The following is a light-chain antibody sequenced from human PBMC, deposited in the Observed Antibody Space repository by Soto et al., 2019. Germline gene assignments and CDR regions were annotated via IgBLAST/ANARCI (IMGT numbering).Light chain of an antibody. J-gene: IGKJ4*01. Sequence: EIVLTQSPGTLSLSPGERATLSFRASQSVTRSYLAWYQQKPGQAPRLLISGASSRATGIPDRFSGSGSGTDITLTISRLEPEDFAVYYCQQYGSSHLTFGGGTKVDIK. CDR1: QSVTRSY. V-gene: IGKV3-20*01. CDR3: QQYGSSHLT. CDR2: GAS.